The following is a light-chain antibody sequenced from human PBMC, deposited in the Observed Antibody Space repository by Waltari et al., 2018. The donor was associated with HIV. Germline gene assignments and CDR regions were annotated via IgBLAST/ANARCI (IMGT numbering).Light chain of an antibody. J-gene: IGLJ1*01. CDR1: SSNIGRNT. V-gene: IGLV1-44*01. Sequence: QSVLTQPPSASGTPGQRVTISCSGSSSNIGRNTVNWYQQLPGAAPKLLIYSNNQRPSGVPDQFSGSTSGTSASLAISGLQSEDEADYYCAAWDDSLNGYVFGTGTKVTVL. CDR3: AAWDDSLNGYV. CDR2: SNN.